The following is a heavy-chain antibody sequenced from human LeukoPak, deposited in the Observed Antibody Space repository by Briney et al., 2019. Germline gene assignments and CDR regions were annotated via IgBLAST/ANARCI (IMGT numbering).Heavy chain of an antibody. J-gene: IGHJ5*02. V-gene: IGHV4-61*01. CDR3: ARESYYGSGSYYHSNWFDP. Sequence: PSETLSLTCTVSGGSVSSGSYYWSWIRQPPGKGLEWIGYIYYSRSTNDNPSLKSRVTISVDTSKNQFSLKLSSVTAADTAVYYSARESYYGSGSYYHSNWFDPWGQGTLVTVYS. CDR1: GGSVSSGSYY. D-gene: IGHD3-10*01. CDR2: IYYSRST.